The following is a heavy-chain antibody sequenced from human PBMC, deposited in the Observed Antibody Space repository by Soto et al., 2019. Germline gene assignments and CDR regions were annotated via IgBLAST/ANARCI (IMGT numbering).Heavy chain of an antibody. V-gene: IGHV3-9*01. CDR2: ISWNSGSI. J-gene: IGHJ4*02. CDR1: GFTFDDYA. Sequence: GGSLRLSCAASGFTFDDYAMHWVRQAPGKGLEWVSGISWNSGSIGYADSVKGRFTISRDNAKNSLYLQMNSLRAEDTALYYCAKGSTTYSPTGVVPAAMSFDYWGQGTLVTVSS. D-gene: IGHD2-2*01. CDR3: AKGSTTYSPTGVVPAAMSFDY.